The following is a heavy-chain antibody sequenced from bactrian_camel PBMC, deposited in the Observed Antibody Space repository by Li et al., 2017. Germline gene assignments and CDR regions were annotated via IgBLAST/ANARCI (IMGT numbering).Heavy chain of an antibody. CDR3: ASYPARYCGTWHPDFAH. J-gene: IGHJ6*01. CDR1: RIDFTAYW. CDR2: IYSRTFT. V-gene: IGHV3S6*01. Sequence: HVQLVESGGEAVQEGGSLRLSCTASRIDFTAYWMAWFRQVPGTERAGVAVIYSRTFTQYADSMKGRLTISQDTARTTVYLQMNSLKAEDSGTYYCASYPARYCGTWHPDFAHWGQGTQVTVS. D-gene: IGHD7*01.